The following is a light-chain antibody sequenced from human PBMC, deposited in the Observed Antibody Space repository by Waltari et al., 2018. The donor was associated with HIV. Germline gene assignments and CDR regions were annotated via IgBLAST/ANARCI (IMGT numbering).Light chain of an antibody. CDR1: SSNIGVGYD. V-gene: IGLV1-40*01. J-gene: IGLJ3*02. CDR2: GNS. Sequence: QSVLTQPPSVSGAPGQRVTISCTGSSSNIGVGYDVHWYRQLPGTAPKRLIYGNSNRRSWVPDRFAGSKCGTSASRAITGLQADDEADYYCQSYDSSLSGRVFGGGTKLTVL. CDR3: QSYDSSLSGRV.